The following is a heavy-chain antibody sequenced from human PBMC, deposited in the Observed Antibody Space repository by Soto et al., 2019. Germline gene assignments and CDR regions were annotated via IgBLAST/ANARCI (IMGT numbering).Heavy chain of an antibody. J-gene: IGHJ4*02. CDR2: IYPSGIP. CDR1: DGSISNAAYS. V-gene: IGHV4-30-2*01. D-gene: IGHD5-18*01. Sequence: SETLSLTCTVSDGSISNAAYSWSWIRHPPGKGLEWIGYIYPSGIPFCNPSLRSRVTISIDRSNDQFSLNLKSVTAADTAVYYCARERGGYGLFDSWGQGTLVTVSS. CDR3: ARERGGYGLFDS.